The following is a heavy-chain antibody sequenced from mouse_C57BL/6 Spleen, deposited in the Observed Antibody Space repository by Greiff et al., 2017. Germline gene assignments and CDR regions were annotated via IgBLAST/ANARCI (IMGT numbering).Heavy chain of an antibody. V-gene: IGHV5-17*01. J-gene: IGHJ1*03. CDR3: ARQDCYGSGRYFDV. CDR1: GFTFSDYG. Sequence: DVQLVESGGGLVKPGGSLKLSCAASGFTFSDYGMHWVRQAPEKGLEWVAYISSGSSTIYYADTVKGRFTISRDNAKNTLFLQMTSLRSEDTAMYYCARQDCYGSGRYFDVWGTGTTVTVSS. D-gene: IGHD1-1*01. CDR2: ISSGSSTI.